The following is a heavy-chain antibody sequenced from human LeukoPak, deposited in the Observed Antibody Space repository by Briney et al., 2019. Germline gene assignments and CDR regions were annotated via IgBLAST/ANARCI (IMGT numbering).Heavy chain of an antibody. Sequence: SETLSLTCSISGDSMSGYYWSWIRQPPGKGLEWIGYIYYSGSTNYNPSLKSRVTISVDTSKNQFSLKLTSVTAADTAVYYCARLRYSYGGYYFDYWGQGTLVTVSS. V-gene: IGHV4-59*01. J-gene: IGHJ4*02. CDR1: GDSMSGYY. D-gene: IGHD5-18*01. CDR3: ARLRYSYGGYYFDY. CDR2: IYYSGST.